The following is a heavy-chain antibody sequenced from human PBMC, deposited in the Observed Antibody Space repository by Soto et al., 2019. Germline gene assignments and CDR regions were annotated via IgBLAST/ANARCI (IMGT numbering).Heavy chain of an antibody. J-gene: IGHJ4*02. CDR2: IKQDGSEK. D-gene: IGHD3-22*01. Sequence: GGSLRLSCAASGFTFSSYWMSWVRQAPGKGLEWVANIKQDGSEKYYVDSVKGRFTISRDNAKNSLYLQMNSLRAEDTAVYYCARRNYYDSSGYYYFDYWGQGTLVTVSS. CDR1: GFTFSSYW. V-gene: IGHV3-7*01. CDR3: ARRNYYDSSGYYYFDY.